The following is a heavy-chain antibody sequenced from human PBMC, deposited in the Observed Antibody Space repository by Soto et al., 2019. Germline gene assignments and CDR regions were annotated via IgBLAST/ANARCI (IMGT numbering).Heavy chain of an antibody. CDR3: ARDYSGAFDI. CDR2: IYYIGST. Sequence: SXTMSLTCPVSGGSLSSRGDYWRWNRQNPGKGLEWIGYIYYIGSTYYNPSLKSRVTISVDTSKNQFSLKLSSVTAADTAVYYCARDYSGAFDIWGQGTMGTSLQ. D-gene: IGHD2-21*01. V-gene: IGHV4-31*03. J-gene: IGHJ3*02. CDR1: GGSLSSRGDY.